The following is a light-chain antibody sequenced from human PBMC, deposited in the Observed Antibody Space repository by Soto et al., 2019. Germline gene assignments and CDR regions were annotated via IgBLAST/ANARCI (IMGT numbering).Light chain of an antibody. J-gene: IGKJ3*01. CDR2: DAS. CDR3: QQRSNWPPVFT. CDR1: QSVSSY. Sequence: EIVLTQSPATLSLSPGEIATLSCRASQSVSSYLDGYQQKPGQAHRLLIYDASNRATGIPARFSGSGSGTDFALTISSLEPEDFAVYYCQQRSNWPPVFTFGPGTKVDIK. V-gene: IGKV3-11*01.